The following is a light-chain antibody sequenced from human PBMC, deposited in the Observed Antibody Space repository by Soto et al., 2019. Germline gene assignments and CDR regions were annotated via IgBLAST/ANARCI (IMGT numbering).Light chain of an antibody. J-gene: IGKJ2*01. CDR2: DAS. CDR1: QSVSSY. Sequence: EIVLTQSPGTLSLSPGERAAVSCRASQSVSSYLAWYQQKPGQAPRLLIYDASNRATGIPARFSGSGSGTDFTLTISSLEPEDFAVYYCQQRSNWRTFGQGTKLEIK. CDR3: QQRSNWRT. V-gene: IGKV3-11*01.